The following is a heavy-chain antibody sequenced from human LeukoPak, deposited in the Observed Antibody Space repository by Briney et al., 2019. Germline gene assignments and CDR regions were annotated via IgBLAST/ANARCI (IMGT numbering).Heavy chain of an antibody. CDR1: GFTFSSYW. J-gene: IGHJ6*03. Sequence: PGGSLRLSCAASGFTFSSYWMSWVRQAPGKGLEWVANIKQDGSEKYYVDSVKGRFTISRDNAKNSLYLQMNSLRAEDTAVYYCARDLEDGGNSAGYYYYMDVWGKGTTVTVSS. D-gene: IGHD4-23*01. V-gene: IGHV3-7*01. CDR3: ARDLEDGGNSAGYYYYMDV. CDR2: IKQDGSEK.